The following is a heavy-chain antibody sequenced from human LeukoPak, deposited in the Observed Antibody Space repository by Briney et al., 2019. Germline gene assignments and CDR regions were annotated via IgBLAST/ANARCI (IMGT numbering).Heavy chain of an antibody. CDR3: ARDGKLRYFDWSELGEFWDI. CDR2: IYHSGST. J-gene: IGHJ3*02. Sequence: SEILSLTCAVSGYSISSGYYWGWIRQPPGKGLEWIGSIYHSGSTYYNPSLKSRVTISVDTSKNQFSLKLSSVTAADTAVYYCARDGKLRYFDWSELGEFWDIWGQGTMVTVSS. D-gene: IGHD3-9*01. CDR1: GYSISSGYY. V-gene: IGHV4-38-2*02.